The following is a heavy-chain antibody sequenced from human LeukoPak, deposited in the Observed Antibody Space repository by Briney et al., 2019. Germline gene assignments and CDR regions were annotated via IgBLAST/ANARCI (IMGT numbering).Heavy chain of an antibody. J-gene: IGHJ3*02. D-gene: IGHD4-17*01. CDR3: ARDRSYGDYVFAFDI. CDR1: GYTFTSYG. CDR2: ISAYNGNT. V-gene: IGHV1-18*01. Sequence: ASVKVSCKASGYTFTSYGISWVRQAPGQGLEWMGWISAYNGNTNYAQKLQGRVTMTTDTSTSTAYMELRSLRSDDTAVYYCARDRSYGDYVFAFDIWGQGTMVTVSS.